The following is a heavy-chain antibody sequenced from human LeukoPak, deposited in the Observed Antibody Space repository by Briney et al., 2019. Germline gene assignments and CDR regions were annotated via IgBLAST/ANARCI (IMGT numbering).Heavy chain of an antibody. CDR2: IKQDGSEK. CDR1: GFTFSSYW. J-gene: IGHJ4*02. V-gene: IGHV3-7*01. Sequence: GGSLRLSCAASGFTFSSYWMSWVRQAPGKGLEWVANIKQDGSEKYYVDSVKGRFTISRDNAKNSLYLQMNSLRAEDTAVYYCARDFSPYYYDSSGQKFDYWGQGTLVTVSS. CDR3: ARDFSPYYYDSSGQKFDY. D-gene: IGHD3-22*01.